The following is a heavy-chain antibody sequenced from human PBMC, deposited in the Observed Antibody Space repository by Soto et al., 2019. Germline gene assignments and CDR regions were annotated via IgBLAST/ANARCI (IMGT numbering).Heavy chain of an antibody. D-gene: IGHD6-13*01. J-gene: IGHJ6*02. V-gene: IGHV1-18*04. CDR1: GYTFTSYG. Sequence: QVQLVQSGAEVKKPGASVKVSCKASGYTFTSYGISWMRQAPGQGLEWMGWISAYNGNTNYAQKLQGRVTMTTDTSTSTAYMELRSLRSDDTAVYYCARDRQQLVLGYYYYYGMDVWGQGTTVTVSS. CDR2: ISAYNGNT. CDR3: ARDRQQLVLGYYYYYGMDV.